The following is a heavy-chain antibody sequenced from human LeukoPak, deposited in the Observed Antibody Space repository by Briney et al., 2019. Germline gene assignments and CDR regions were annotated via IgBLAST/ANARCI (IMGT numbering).Heavy chain of an antibody. CDR1: GYTFTTHV. V-gene: IGHV1-8*01. CDR3: VRTPPNWGFDY. CDR2: MSPNSGDT. Sequence: ASVKVSCKASGYTFTTHVINWVRQATGQGVEWLGWMSPNSGDTGYAQKFQGRVTMTSDSSISPAYMELSSLRSEDTAIYYCVRTPPNWGFDYWGQGTLVTVSS. J-gene: IGHJ4*02. D-gene: IGHD7-27*01.